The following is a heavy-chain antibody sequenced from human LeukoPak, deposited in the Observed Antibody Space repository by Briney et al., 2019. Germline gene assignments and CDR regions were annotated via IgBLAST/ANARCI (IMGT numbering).Heavy chain of an antibody. Sequence: GGSRRLSCAASGFTFSSYGMHWVRQAPGKGLEWVAVIWYDGSNKYYADSVKGRFTISRDNSRNTLYLQMNSLRAEDTAVYYCARDYTNYGSGSPPFAYWGQGTLVTVSS. J-gene: IGHJ4*02. D-gene: IGHD3-10*01. CDR1: GFTFSSYG. CDR3: ARDYTNYGSGSPPFAY. V-gene: IGHV3-33*01. CDR2: IWYDGSNK.